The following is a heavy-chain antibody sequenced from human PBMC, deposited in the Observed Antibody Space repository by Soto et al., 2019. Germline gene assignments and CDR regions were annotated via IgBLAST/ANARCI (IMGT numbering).Heavy chain of an antibody. D-gene: IGHD6-19*01. J-gene: IGHJ3*02. V-gene: IGHV3-23*01. CDR3: AKPSWLYAFDI. CDR1: AFTFSSYS. CDR2: ISGSGGST. Sequence: GGSLRLSCAASAFTFSSYSMSWVRQAPGKGLEWVSSISGSGGSTYYAGSVKGRFTISRDNSKNTLYLQMNGLRAEDTAVYYCAKPSWLYAFDIWGQGTMVTVSS.